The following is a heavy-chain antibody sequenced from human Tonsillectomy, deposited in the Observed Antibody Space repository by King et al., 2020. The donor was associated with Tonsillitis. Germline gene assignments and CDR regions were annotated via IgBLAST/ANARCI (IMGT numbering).Heavy chain of an antibody. J-gene: IGHJ6*03. CDR3: AKSTSPYYYFYMDV. CDR1: GFTFSSYA. V-gene: IGHV3-23*04. CDR2: ISGSGGST. Sequence: VQLVESGGGLVQPGGSLRLSCAASGFTFSSYAMSWVRQAPGKGLEWVSAISGSGGSTYYADSVKGRFTNSRDNSKNTLYLQMNSLRAEDTALYYCAKSTSPYYYFYMDVWGKGTTVTVSS.